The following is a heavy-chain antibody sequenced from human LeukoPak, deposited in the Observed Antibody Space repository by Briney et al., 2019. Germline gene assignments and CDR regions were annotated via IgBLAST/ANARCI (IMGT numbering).Heavy chain of an antibody. CDR3: ARGKYGDYDYGMDV. J-gene: IGHJ6*02. V-gene: IGHV1-2*04. D-gene: IGHD4-17*01. CDR1: GYTFTGYY. Sequence: GASVKVSCKASGYTFTGYYMHWVRQAPGQGLEWMGWINPNSGDTNYAQKFQGWVTMTRDTSISTAYMELSRLRSDDTAVYYCARGKYGDYDYGMDVWGQGTTVTVSS. CDR2: INPNSGDT.